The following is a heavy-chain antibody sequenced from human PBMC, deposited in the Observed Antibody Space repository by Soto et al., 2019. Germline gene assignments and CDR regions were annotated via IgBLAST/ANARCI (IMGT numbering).Heavy chain of an antibody. V-gene: IGHV3-30*18. CDR3: AKDRTTTGGGWHYYYGMDV. CDR1: GLTFNSYG. Sequence: GGSLRLSCAASGLTFNSYGMHWVRQAPGKGLEWVAVISYDGSNKYYADSVKGRFTISRDNSKNTLYLQMNSLRAEDTAVYYCAKDRTTTGGGWHYYYGMDVWGQGTTVTVSS. J-gene: IGHJ6*02. D-gene: IGHD4-17*01. CDR2: ISYDGSNK.